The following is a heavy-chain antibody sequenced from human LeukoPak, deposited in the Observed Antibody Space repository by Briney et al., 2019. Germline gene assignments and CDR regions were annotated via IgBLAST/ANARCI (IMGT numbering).Heavy chain of an antibody. J-gene: IGHJ5*02. CDR2: ISAYNGNT. CDR1: GYTFTSYG. D-gene: IGHD3-22*01. V-gene: IGHV1-18*01. Sequence: ASVKLSCKASGYTFTSYGISWVRQAPGQGLEWMGWISAYNGNTNYAQKLQGRVTMTTDTSTSTAYMELRSLRSDDTAVYYCARDLYYYDSSGTPMDWFDPWGQGTLVTVSS. CDR3: ARDLYYYDSSGTPMDWFDP.